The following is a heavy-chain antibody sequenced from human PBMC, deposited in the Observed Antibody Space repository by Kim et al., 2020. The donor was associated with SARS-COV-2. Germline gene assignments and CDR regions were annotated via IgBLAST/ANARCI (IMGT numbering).Heavy chain of an antibody. Sequence: GWSLRLSCAASGFSFTPTWMHWVRQAPGKGLVWVSRITGDGTTTYADSVKGRFTISRDNAKNTLYLQMDNLRAEDTAVYYCARDFFYSIDYWGQGALVTV. CDR1: GFSFTPTW. D-gene: IGHD2-21*01. CDR2: ITGDGTTT. V-gene: IGHV3-74*03. J-gene: IGHJ4*01. CDR3: ARDFFYSIDY.